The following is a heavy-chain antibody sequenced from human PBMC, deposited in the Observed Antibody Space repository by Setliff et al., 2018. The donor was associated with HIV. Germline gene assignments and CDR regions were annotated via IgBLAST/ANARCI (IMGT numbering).Heavy chain of an antibody. D-gene: IGHD6-13*01. Sequence: PSETLSLTCAVSGYSISIGYYWGWIRQPPGKGLEWIGNIYHSGSTYYNPSLKSRVTISVDTSKNRFSLKLTSVTAADTAVYYCARPWQQRSYYFYMDVWGKGTTVTVSS. CDR2: IYHSGST. CDR1: GYSISIGYY. V-gene: IGHV4-38-2*01. J-gene: IGHJ6*03. CDR3: ARPWQQRSYYFYMDV.